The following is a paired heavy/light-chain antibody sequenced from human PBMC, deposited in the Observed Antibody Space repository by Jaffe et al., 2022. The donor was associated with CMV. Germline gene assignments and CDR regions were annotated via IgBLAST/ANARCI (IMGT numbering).Heavy chain of an antibody. CDR2: IHSSGSI. V-gene: IGHV4-59*08. J-gene: IGHJ5*02. D-gene: IGHD3-22*01. CDR3: ARTDSGNYYYDH. Sequence: QVQLQESGPGLVKPSETLSLTCTVSGGSISGYSWNWIRQPPGKGLECIGYIHSSGSINYNPSLRSRVTISIDTSKNQFFLKLSSVTAADTAVYYCARTDSGNYYYDHWGQGILVTVSS. CDR1: GGSISGYS.
Light chain of an antibody. J-gene: IGKJ1*01. CDR3: QQYFGTPRT. CDR2: WAS. V-gene: IGKV4-1*01. Sequence: DIVMTQSPDSLAASLGERATINCKSSQSVLYSSNNKNYLAWYQQKPGQPPKLLIYWASTRESGVPDRFSGSGSGTGFTLTISSLQAEDVAVYYCQQYFGTPRTFGQGTKVEIK. CDR1: QSVLYSSNNKNY.